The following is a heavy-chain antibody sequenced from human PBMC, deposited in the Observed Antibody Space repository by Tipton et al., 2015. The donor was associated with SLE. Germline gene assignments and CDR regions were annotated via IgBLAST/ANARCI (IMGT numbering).Heavy chain of an antibody. CDR1: GGSISRSSNY. D-gene: IGHD3-22*01. Sequence: GLVKPSETLSLICSVSGGSISRSSNYWAWIRQSPGKGLEWIGNIYYSGTTYYNPSLKSRLTISVDTSKNQFSLKLNSVTAADTAVYYCARGYYYDSTGYNLVLDYWGQGTLVTVSS. V-gene: IGHV4-39*07. J-gene: IGHJ4*02. CDR2: IYYSGTT. CDR3: ARGYYYDSTGYNLVLDY.